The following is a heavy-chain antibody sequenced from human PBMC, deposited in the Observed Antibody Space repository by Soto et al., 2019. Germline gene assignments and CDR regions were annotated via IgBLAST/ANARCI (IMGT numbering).Heavy chain of an antibody. J-gene: IGHJ6*02. Sequence: PGESLKISCNGSGDSFTSYWISWVRQMPWKGLEWMGRIDPSDSYTNYSPSFQGHVTISADKSISTAYLQWSSLKASDTAMYYCARLRVRGVIGVYYYYGMDVWGQGTTVTVSS. D-gene: IGHD3-10*01. CDR2: IDPSDSYT. CDR1: GDSFTSYW. CDR3: ARLRVRGVIGVYYYYGMDV. V-gene: IGHV5-10-1*01.